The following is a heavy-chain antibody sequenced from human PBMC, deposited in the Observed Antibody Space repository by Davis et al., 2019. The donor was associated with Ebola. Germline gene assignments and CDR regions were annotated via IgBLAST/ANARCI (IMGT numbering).Heavy chain of an antibody. J-gene: IGHJ4*02. CDR2: ISYDGSNK. Sequence: PGGSLRLSCAASGFTFSSYAMHWVRQAPGKGLEWVAVISYDGSNKYYADSVKGRFTISRDNSKNTLYLQMNSLRAEDTAVYYCAGTSRWYYFDYWGQGTLVTVSS. CDR1: GFTFSSYA. D-gene: IGHD6-13*01. V-gene: IGHV3-30-3*01. CDR3: AGTSRWYYFDY.